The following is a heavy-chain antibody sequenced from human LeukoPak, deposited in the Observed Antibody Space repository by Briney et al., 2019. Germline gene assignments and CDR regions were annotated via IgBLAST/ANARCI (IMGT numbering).Heavy chain of an antibody. CDR3: ARRPFTEDAFDI. V-gene: IGHV3-7*01. CDR1: VFTLSSYW. CDR2: IKQDGSEK. D-gene: IGHD2/OR15-2a*01. J-gene: IGHJ3*02. Sequence: GGALRLSCAASVFTLSSYWMSWVRQAPGKGLEGVANIKQDGSEKYYVDSVKGRFTISKDNAKNSLYLQMNSLRAEDTAVYYCARRPFTEDAFDIWGQGTMVTVSS.